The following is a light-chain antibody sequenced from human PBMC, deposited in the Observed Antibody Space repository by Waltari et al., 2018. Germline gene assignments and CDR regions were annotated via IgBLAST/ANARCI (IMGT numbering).Light chain of an antibody. CDR1: RSNIGEKT. V-gene: IGLV1-44*01. J-gene: IGLJ2*01. CDR3: AAWDDSQLLGHVI. CDR2: STD. Sequence: QSLLTPPPSASGTPGQKITISCSGSRSNIGEKTVSSFQQLPGTAPRLLIHSTDQRPSGVPDRFSGSKSGTSASLAINGIQSEDEGDYYCAAWDDSQLLGHVIFGGGTKLTVL.